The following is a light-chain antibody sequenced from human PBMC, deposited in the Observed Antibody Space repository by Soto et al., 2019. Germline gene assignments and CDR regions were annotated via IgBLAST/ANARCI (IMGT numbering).Light chain of an antibody. Sequence: QSVLTQPASVSGSPGQSITISCTGTSSDVGGYNYVSWYQQHPGKAPKLMIYDVSNRPSGVSNRFSGSKSANTPSLTISGLQAEDGADYNCGSYTSSSTLVFGTGTKVTVL. CDR3: GSYTSSSTLV. V-gene: IGLV2-14*01. CDR1: SSDVGGYNY. CDR2: DVS. J-gene: IGLJ1*01.